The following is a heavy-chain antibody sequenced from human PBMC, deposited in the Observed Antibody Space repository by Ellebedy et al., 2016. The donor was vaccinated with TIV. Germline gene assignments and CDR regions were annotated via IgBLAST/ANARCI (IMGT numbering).Heavy chain of an antibody. V-gene: IGHV3-30*02. J-gene: IGHJ6*02. Sequence: PGGSLRLSCAASGFTFRSYGMYWVRQAPGKGLEWAAFIQYDGSDKHYADSVKGRFTISRDNAKNSVYLQMNSLRAEDTAVYYCARDREGTTWTNYFYYSMDVWGQGTTVTVSS. CDR1: GFTFRSYG. CDR3: ARDREGTTWTNYFYYSMDV. D-gene: IGHD1-1*01. CDR2: IQYDGSDK.